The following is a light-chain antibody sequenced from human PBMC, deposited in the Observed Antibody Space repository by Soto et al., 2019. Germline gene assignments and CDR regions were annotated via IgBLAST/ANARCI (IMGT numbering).Light chain of an antibody. CDR3: QQSYNAPFN. CDR2: AAS. Sequence: DIQMTQSPSPLSASGGDRITITCRASQTIARYLNWFQQKSGQPPKLLVYAASTLRHGVPSRFSASGSGSDFTLTINSLQPEDLATYYCQQSYNAPFNFGPGTKVDIK. J-gene: IGKJ3*01. CDR1: QTIARY. V-gene: IGKV1-39*01.